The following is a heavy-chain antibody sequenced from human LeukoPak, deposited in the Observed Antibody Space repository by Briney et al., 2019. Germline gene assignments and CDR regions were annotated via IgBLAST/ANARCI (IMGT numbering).Heavy chain of an antibody. V-gene: IGHV4-34*01. D-gene: IGHD6-13*01. J-gene: IGHJ4*02. Sequence: SETLSLTCAVYGGSFSGYYWSWVRQPPGKGLEWIGEINHSGSTNYNPSLPSRVNISLDTSKHQFSPKLSSRTGADTAVYYCARGRQQGREGSFDLWAQGTLVSVSS. CDR2: INHSGST. CDR3: ARGRQQGREGSFDL. CDR1: GGSFSGYY.